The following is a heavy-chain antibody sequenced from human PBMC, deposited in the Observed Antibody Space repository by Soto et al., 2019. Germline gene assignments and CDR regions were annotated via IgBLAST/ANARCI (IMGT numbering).Heavy chain of an antibody. CDR1: GDTFSRYV. J-gene: IGHJ6*02. Sequence: QVHLVQSGAEVKKPGSSVKVSCKASGDTFSRYVISWVRQAPGQGLEWMGGITPILKTANYAQKFQHSVTIIADKSTSTVYMELSSLRSEDTAVYYCARGQPHYYGSERPMDVWGQGTTVIVSS. V-gene: IGHV1-69*06. D-gene: IGHD3-10*01. CDR3: ARGQPHYYGSERPMDV. CDR2: ITPILKTA.